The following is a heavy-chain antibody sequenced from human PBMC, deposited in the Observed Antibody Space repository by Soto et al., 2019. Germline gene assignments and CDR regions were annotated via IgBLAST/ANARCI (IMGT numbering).Heavy chain of an antibody. J-gene: IGHJ4*02. CDR3: ATGGGTYYDY. Sequence: EGQLVESGGGLVQPGGSLRLSCAASGVSFINYYMHWIRQAPGKGLVWVSLIKTDVRSTTYADSVKGRFTISRDNAKNTVYLQMNTLRFEDTAVYYCATGGGTYYDYWGQGTLVTVSS. V-gene: IGHV3-74*03. CDR1: GVSFINYY. CDR2: IKTDVRST. D-gene: IGHD1-26*01.